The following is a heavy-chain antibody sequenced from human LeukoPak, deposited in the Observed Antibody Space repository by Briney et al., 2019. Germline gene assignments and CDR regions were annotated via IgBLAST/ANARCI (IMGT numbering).Heavy chain of an antibody. Sequence: ASVRVSCKASGYTFTDYYMHWVRQTPGQGLEWMGWINPNSGDTNYAQKFQGRVTMTRDTSISTAYMELSRLRSDDTAVYYCARAEVRYWNQGGKNWFDPWGQGTLVPVSS. V-gene: IGHV1-2*02. CDR3: ARAEVRYWNQGGKNWFDP. CDR1: GYTFTDYY. J-gene: IGHJ5*02. D-gene: IGHD1-1*01. CDR2: INPNSGDT.